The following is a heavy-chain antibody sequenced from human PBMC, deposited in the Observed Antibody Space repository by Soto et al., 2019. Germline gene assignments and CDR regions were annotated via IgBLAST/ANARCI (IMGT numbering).Heavy chain of an antibody. D-gene: IGHD6-13*01. CDR1: GFTFSSYS. V-gene: IGHV3-48*02. Sequence: PGGSLRLSCAASGFTFSSYSMNWVRQAPGKGLEWVSYISSSSSTIYYADSVKGRFTISRDNAKNSLYLQMNSLRDEDTAVYYFLMIDRWYFLFVIWGPGTMVTLSS. CDR2: ISSSSSTI. J-gene: IGHJ3*02. CDR3: LMIDRWYFLFVI.